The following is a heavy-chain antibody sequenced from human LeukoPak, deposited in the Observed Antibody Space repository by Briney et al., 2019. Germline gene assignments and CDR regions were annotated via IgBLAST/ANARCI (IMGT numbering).Heavy chain of an antibody. CDR3: ARTIAAAGKTYYFDY. CDR1: GGSISSGGYY. J-gene: IGHJ4*02. D-gene: IGHD6-13*01. CDR2: IYYSGST. Sequence: SQTLSLTCTVSGGSISSGGYYWSWIRQHPGKGLEWIGYIYYSGSTYYNPSLKGRVTISVDTSKNQFSLKLSSVTAADTAVYYCARTIAAAGKTYYFDYWGQGTLVTVSS. V-gene: IGHV4-31*03.